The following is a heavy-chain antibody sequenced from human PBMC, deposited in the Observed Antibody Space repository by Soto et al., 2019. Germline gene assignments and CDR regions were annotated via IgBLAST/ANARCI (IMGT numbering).Heavy chain of an antibody. D-gene: IGHD3-3*01. CDR2: IKQDGSEK. V-gene: IGHV3-7*03. Sequence: PGGSLRLSCAASGFTFSSYAMSWVRQAPGKGLEWVANIKQDGSEKYYVDSVKGRFTISRDNAKNSLYLQMNSLRAEDTAVYYCARGITIFGVPQNYGMDVWGQGTTVTVSS. J-gene: IGHJ6*02. CDR1: GFTFSSYA. CDR3: ARGITIFGVPQNYGMDV.